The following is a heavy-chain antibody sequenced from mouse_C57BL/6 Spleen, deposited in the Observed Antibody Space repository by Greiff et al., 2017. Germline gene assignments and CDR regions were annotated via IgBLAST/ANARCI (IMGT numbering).Heavy chain of an antibody. CDR1: GYSITSGYY. D-gene: IGHD1-1*01. CDR3: ALRRAMDY. CDR2: ISYDGSN. J-gene: IGHJ4*01. Sequence: VQLQQSGPGLVKPSQSLSLTCSVTGYSITSGYYWNWIRQFPGNKLEWMGYISYDGSNNYNPSLKNRISITRDTSKNQFFLKLNSVTTEDTATYYCALRRAMDYWGQGTSVTVSS. V-gene: IGHV3-6*01.